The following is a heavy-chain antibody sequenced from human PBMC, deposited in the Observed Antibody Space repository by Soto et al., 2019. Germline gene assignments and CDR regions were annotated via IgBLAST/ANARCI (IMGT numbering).Heavy chain of an antibody. CDR1: GGSISSSSYY. CDR2: IYYSGST. J-gene: IGHJ6*02. D-gene: IGHD3-22*01. Sequence: QLQLQESGPGLVKPSETLSLTCTVSGGSISSSSYYWGWIRQPPGKGLEWIGSIYYSGSTYYNPSLTGRVTHSVDPSNNPFSLKLSSVTAADTAVYYCARRLYYDSSGFEGGGMDVWGQGTTVTVSS. V-gene: IGHV4-39*01. CDR3: ARRLYYDSSGFEGGGMDV.